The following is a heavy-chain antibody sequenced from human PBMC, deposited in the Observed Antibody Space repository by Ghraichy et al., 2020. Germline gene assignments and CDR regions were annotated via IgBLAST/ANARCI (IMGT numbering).Heavy chain of an antibody. V-gene: IGHV1-2*02. J-gene: IGHJ6*02. CDR3: ARDAPGYCSSTSCYEGDYYYYYGMDV. CDR2: INPNSGGT. D-gene: IGHD2-2*01. CDR1: GYTFTGYY. Sequence: ASVKVSCKASGYTFTGYYMHWVRQAPGQGLEWMGWINPNSGGTNYAQKFQGRVTMTRDTSISTAYMELSRLRSDDTAVYYCARDAPGYCSSTSCYEGDYYYYYGMDVWGQGTTVTVSS.